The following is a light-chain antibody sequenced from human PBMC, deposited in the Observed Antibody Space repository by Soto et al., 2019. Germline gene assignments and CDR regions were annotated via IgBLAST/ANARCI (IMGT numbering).Light chain of an antibody. CDR3: KSYAGSNNYV. Sequence: RPQPPTACRSPGQAVAISYTGTNNDIGAYHFVSWYQHHPGKAPRLTIYEVVQRPSGVPDRFSGSKSGNTASLTVSGLQAADEADYFCKSYAGSNNYVFGSGTKVTAL. CDR2: EVV. CDR1: NNDIGAYHF. J-gene: IGLJ1*01. V-gene: IGLV2-8*01.